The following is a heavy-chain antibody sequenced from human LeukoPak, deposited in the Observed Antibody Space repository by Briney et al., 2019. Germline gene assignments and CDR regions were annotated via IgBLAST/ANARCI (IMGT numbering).Heavy chain of an antibody. CDR1: EFTFNNYA. J-gene: IGHJ4*02. CDR2: ISSSGSTI. Sequence: QTGGSLRLSCVASEFTFNNYAMAWVRQGPGKGLEWVSYISSSGSTIYYADSVKGRFTISRDNAKNSLYLQMNSLRAEDTAVYYCARTQGKNWGQGTLVTVSS. CDR3: ARTQGKN. V-gene: IGHV3-48*03.